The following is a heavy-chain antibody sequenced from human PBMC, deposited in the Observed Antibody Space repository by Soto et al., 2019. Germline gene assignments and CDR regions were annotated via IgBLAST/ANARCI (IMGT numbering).Heavy chain of an antibody. CDR1: GFTFSDYD. CDR2: IGTAGDA. J-gene: IGHJ6*02. D-gene: IGHD3-22*01. V-gene: IGHV3-13*01. Sequence: GWSPRLSCAASGFTFSDYDMHWVREATGKRLEWVSIIGTAGDAYYPGSVKGRFTISRENGKNSLHLQMNSLRAGDTAVYYCERVTVKGYYYGMNVWGQGTTVTVSS. CDR3: ERVTVKGYYYGMNV.